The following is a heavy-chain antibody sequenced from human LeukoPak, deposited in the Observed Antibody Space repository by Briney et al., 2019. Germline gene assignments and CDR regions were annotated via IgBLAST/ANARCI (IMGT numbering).Heavy chain of an antibody. Sequence: SETLFLTCSVSGGSISSYHWCWIRQPPGKGLEWIGYISYSGYTNYNSSLQSRVTISLDRSKNQFSVKLTSVTAADTAVYYCARIERDGSGKPPYYYYYMDVWGKGTTVTVSS. D-gene: IGHD3-10*01. CDR2: ISYSGYT. CDR1: GGSISSYH. V-gene: IGHV4-59*01. CDR3: ARIERDGSGKPPYYYYYMDV. J-gene: IGHJ6*03.